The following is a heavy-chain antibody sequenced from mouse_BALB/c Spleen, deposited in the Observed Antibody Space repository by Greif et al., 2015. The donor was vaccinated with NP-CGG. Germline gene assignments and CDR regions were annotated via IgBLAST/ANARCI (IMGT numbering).Heavy chain of an antibody. CDR1: GYTFTSYW. CDR2: INPSTGYT. V-gene: IGHV1-7*01. CDR3: ARRGGGI. Sequence: QVQLQQSGAELAKPGASVKMSCKASGYTFTSYWMHWVKQRPGQGLEWIGYINPSTGYTEYNQKFKDKATLTADKSSSTGHMQLSSLASEDAAGYYCARRGGGIWGQGTTLTVSS. J-gene: IGHJ2*01.